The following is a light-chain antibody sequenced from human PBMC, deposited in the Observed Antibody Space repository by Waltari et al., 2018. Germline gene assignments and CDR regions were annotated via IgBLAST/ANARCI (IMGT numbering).Light chain of an antibody. J-gene: IGLJ2*01. CDR1: NLGSKN. CDR2: RDS. V-gene: IGLV3-9*01. Sequence: SYALTQPLSVSVALGPTARITCGGNNLGSKNVHWYQQKPGQAPVLVIYRDSNRPSGIPERFSGSNPGNTATLTISRAQAGDEADYYCQVWDSSVVFGGGTKLTVL. CDR3: QVWDSSVV.